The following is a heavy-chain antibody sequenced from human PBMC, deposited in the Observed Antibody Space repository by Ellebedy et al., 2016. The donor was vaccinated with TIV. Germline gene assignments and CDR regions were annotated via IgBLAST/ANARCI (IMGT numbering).Heavy chain of an antibody. CDR2: ISWNSGSV. Sequence: SLKISXAASGFNFDDYAMHWVRQAPGKDLEWVSGISWNSGSVNYADSVEGRFTISRDNVNDSLHLQMNSLRPEDTAFYYCVKDKSVSGFSFWFFDLWGRGTLVTVSS. J-gene: IGHJ2*01. CDR1: GFNFDDYA. CDR3: VKDKSVSGFSFWFFDL. V-gene: IGHV3-9*01. D-gene: IGHD3-22*01.